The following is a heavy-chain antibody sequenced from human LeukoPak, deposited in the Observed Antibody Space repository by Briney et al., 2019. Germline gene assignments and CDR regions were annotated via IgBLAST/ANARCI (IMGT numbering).Heavy chain of an antibody. J-gene: IGHJ4*02. CDR1: GFTFSSYW. CDR2: IKQDGSEK. V-gene: IGHV3-7*01. Sequence: PGGTLRLSCAASGFTFSSYWMSWVRQAPGKGLEWVANIKQDGSEKYYVDSVKGRFTISRDNAKNSLYLQMNSLRAEDTAVYYCAREGGYSGNYRDCYFDYWGQGTLVTVSS. CDR3: AREGGYSGNYRDCYFDY. D-gene: IGHD1-26*01.